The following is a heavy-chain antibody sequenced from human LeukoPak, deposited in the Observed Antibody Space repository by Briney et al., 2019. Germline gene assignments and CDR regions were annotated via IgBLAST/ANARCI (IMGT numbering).Heavy chain of an antibody. J-gene: IGHJ4*02. CDR3: ASFRPKELDTARVGDDY. CDR2: INHSGST. V-gene: IGHV4-34*01. D-gene: IGHD5-18*01. Sequence: SETLSLTCAVYGGSFSGYYWSWIRQPPGKGLEWIGEINHSGSTNYNPSLKSRVTISVDTSKNQFSLKLSSVTAADTAVYYCASFRPKELDTARVGDDYWGQGTLVTVSS. CDR1: GGSFSGYY.